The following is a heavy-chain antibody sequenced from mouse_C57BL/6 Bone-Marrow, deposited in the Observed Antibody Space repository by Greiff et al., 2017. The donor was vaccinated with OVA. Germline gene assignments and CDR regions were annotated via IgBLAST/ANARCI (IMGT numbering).Heavy chain of an antibody. Sequence: EVKLMESGAELVRPGASVKLSCTASGFNIKDDYMHWVKQRPEQGLEWIGWIDPENGDTEYASKFQGKATITADTSSNTAYLQLSSLTSEDTAVYYCTTYGSRYYYAMDYWGQGTSVTVSS. J-gene: IGHJ4*01. CDR3: TTYGSRYYYAMDY. CDR1: GFNIKDDY. CDR2: IDPENGDT. D-gene: IGHD1-1*01. V-gene: IGHV14-4*01.